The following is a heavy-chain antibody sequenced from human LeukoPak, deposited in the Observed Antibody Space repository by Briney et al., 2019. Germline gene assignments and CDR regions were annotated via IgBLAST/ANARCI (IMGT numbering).Heavy chain of an antibody. CDR1: GYTYTSYD. CDR2: MNPNSGNT. CDR3: ARYKTMVRGRPKTRYGMDV. J-gene: IGHJ6*02. V-gene: IGHV1-8*01. Sequence: ASVKVSCKASGYTYTSYDINWVRQATGQGLEWMGWMNPNSGNTGYAQKFQGRVTMTRNTSISTAYMELSSLRSEDTAVYYCARYKTMVRGRPKTRYGMDVWGQGTTVTVSS. D-gene: IGHD3-10*01.